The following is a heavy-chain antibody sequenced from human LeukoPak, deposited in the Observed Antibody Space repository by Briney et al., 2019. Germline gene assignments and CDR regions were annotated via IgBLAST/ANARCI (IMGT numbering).Heavy chain of an antibody. CDR1: GGSISDYY. Sequence: PSETLSLTRTVSGGSISDYYWSWIQQPAGKGLEWIGRIYASGSTNYNPSLRSRVTMSVGTSENQISLKMTSLTSADTAIYYCARNPLRTLYWYFDLWGRGTLVTVSS. V-gene: IGHV4-4*07. D-gene: IGHD1-14*01. J-gene: IGHJ2*01. CDR2: IYASGST. CDR3: ARNPLRTLYWYFDL.